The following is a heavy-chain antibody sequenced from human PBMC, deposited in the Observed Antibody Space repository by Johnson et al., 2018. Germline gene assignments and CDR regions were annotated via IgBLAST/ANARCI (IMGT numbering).Heavy chain of an antibody. CDR1: GFTFTNYG. V-gene: IGHV3-30*02. CDR3: AKDLQGISYIFDI. D-gene: IGHD2-21*01. CDR2: IYFDGGNK. J-gene: IGHJ3*02. Sequence: QVQLVESGGGVVQPGGSLRLSCAGSGFTFTNYGIHWVRQAPGKGLEWVAIIYFDGGNKFYADSVKGRFTISRDNSKSTVYLQMNSLRAEDTAVYYCAKDLQGISYIFDIWGQGTLVTVSS.